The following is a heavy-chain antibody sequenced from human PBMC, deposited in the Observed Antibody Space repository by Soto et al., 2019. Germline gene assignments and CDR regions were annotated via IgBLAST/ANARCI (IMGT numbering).Heavy chain of an antibody. Sequence: QVQLVQSGAEVKKPGASVKVSCKASGYTFTSYDINWVRQATGQGLEWMGWMNPNRGNTGYAQKCQGRVTMTRNTSISTAYMELSSLRSEDTAVYYCARDAGYSGYLLNWFDPLGQGTLVTVSS. CDR1: GYTFTSYD. V-gene: IGHV1-8*01. CDR3: ARDAGYSGYLLNWFDP. J-gene: IGHJ5*02. D-gene: IGHD5-12*01. CDR2: MNPNRGNT.